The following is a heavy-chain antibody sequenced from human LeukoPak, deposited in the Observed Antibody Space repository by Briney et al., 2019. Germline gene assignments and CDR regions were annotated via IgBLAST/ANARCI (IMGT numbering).Heavy chain of an antibody. J-gene: IGHJ1*01. D-gene: IGHD6-13*01. CDR3: AREAQYSSSWYGAEYFQH. V-gene: IGHV1-18*01. CDR1: GYTFTSYG. CDR2: ISAYNGNT. Sequence: ASVKVSCKASGYTFTSYGISWVRQAPGQGLEWMGWISAYNGNTNYAQKLQGRVTMTTDTSTSTAYMELRSLRSDDTAVYYCAREAQYSSSWYGAEYFQHWGQGTLVTVSA.